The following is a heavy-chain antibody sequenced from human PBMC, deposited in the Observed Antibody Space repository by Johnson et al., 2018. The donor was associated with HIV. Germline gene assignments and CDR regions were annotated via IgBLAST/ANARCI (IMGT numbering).Heavy chain of an antibody. CDR3: TRGGWKVVTSIFAFDI. J-gene: IGHJ3*02. V-gene: IGHV3-30-3*01. D-gene: IGHD2-21*02. Sequence: QVRLVESGGGVVQPGRSLRLSCAASGFTFSSYAMHWVRQAPGKGLEWVAVISYDGSNKYYADSVKGRFTISRDNSKNTLYLQMNSLRAEDTAVYYCTRGGWKVVTSIFAFDIWGQGTMVAVSS. CDR1: GFTFSSYA. CDR2: ISYDGSNK.